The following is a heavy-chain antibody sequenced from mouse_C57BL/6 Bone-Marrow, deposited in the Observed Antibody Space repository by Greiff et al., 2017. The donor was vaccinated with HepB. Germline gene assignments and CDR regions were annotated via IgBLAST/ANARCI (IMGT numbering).Heavy chain of an antibody. CDR2: ISSGSSTI. CDR3: AGIYYGNLAWFAY. V-gene: IGHV5-17*01. CDR1: GFTFSDYG. Sequence: EVHLVESGGGLVKPGGSLKLCCAASGFTFSDYGMHWVRQAPEKGLEWVAYISSGSSTIYYADTVKGRFTISRDNAKNTLFLQMTSLRSEDTAMYYCAGIYYGNLAWFAYWGQGTLVTVSA. J-gene: IGHJ3*01. D-gene: IGHD2-1*01.